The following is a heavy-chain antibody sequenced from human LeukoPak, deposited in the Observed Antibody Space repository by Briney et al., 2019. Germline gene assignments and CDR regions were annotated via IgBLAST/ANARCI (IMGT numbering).Heavy chain of an antibody. CDR2: ISGSGGST. CDR1: GFTFSSYA. J-gene: IGHJ3*02. Sequence: PGGSLRLSCAASGFTFSSYAMSWVRQAPGKGLEWVSAISGSGGSTYYADSVKGRFTISRDNSKNTLYLQMNSLRAEDTAVYYCAKVQNLNTYYYDSSGGDAFDIWGQGTMVTVSS. V-gene: IGHV3-23*01. D-gene: IGHD3-22*01. CDR3: AKVQNLNTYYYDSSGGDAFDI.